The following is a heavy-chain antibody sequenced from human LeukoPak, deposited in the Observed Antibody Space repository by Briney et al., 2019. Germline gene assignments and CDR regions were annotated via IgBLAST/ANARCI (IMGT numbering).Heavy chain of an antibody. CDR3: ARFGGGATKDDRLDY. D-gene: IGHD3-16*01. V-gene: IGHV1-8*03. Sequence: ASVKVSCKASGYIFTTYDINWVRLAPGQGLEWMAWMNPNTGYTGFAQKFQGRITVSRNTDISTAYMELNSLRSEDTAVYYCARFGGGATKDDRLDYWGQGTPVTVSS. CDR1: GYIFTTYD. CDR2: MNPNTGYT. J-gene: IGHJ4*02.